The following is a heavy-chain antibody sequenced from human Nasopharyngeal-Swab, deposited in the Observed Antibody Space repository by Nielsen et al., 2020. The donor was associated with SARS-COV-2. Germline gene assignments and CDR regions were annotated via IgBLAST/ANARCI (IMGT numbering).Heavy chain of an antibody. D-gene: IGHD5-18*01. V-gene: IGHV3-33*01. CDR3: ARDGYGFDY. CDR1: GFTFSSYG. CDR2: IWYDGSNK. J-gene: IGHJ4*02. Sequence: GESLKISCAVSGFTFSSYGMHWVRQAPGKGLEWVAVIWYDGSNKYYADSVKGRFTISRDNSKNTLYLQMNSLRAEDTAVYYCARDGYGFDYWGQGTLVTVSS.